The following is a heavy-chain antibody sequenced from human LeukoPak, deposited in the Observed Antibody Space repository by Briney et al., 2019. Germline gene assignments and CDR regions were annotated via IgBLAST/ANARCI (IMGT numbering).Heavy chain of an antibody. J-gene: IGHJ4*02. CDR3: AKETVMAPFPFDY. D-gene: IGHD5-18*01. Sequence: PGGSLRLPCAASGFTFSSYAMSWVRQVPGKGLEWVSTISGSGGSTYYADSVKGRFTSSRDNSKNTLYLQMNSLRVEDTAVYYCAKETVMAPFPFDYWGQGTLVTVSS. CDR2: ISGSGGST. V-gene: IGHV3-23*01. CDR1: GFTFSSYA.